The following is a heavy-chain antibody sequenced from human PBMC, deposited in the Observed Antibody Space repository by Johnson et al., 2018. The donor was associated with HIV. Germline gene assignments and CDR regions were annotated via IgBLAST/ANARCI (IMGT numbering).Heavy chain of an antibody. CDR2: ISYDGSNK. J-gene: IGHJ3*01. CDR1: GFTFSSYG. D-gene: IGHD6-6*01. Sequence: QVQLVESGGGVVQPGRSLRLSCTASGFTFSSYGMHWVRQAPGKGLEWVAVISYDGSNKYYADSVKGRVTISRDNAKNTLYLQMDALRPGDTGIYYCARVHIAARWSNAFDFWGQGTMVTVSS. CDR3: ARVHIAARWSNAFDF. V-gene: IGHV3-30*19.